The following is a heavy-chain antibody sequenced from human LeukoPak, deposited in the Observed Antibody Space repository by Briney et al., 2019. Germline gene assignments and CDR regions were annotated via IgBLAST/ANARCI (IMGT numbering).Heavy chain of an antibody. D-gene: IGHD1-26*01. CDR3: ASSGSYRFDY. Sequence: GGSLRLSGAASGFTFSSYSMNWVRQAPGKGLEWVSHITASGTAMFYADSVKGRFTISRDNAKNSLYLQMNSLRDEDTAVYYCASSGSYRFDYWGQGTLVTVSS. J-gene: IGHJ4*02. V-gene: IGHV3-48*02. CDR1: GFTFSSYS. CDR2: ITASGTAM.